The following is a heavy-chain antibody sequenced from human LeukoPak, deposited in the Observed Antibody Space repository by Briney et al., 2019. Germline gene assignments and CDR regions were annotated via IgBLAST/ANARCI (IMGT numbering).Heavy chain of an antibody. CDR2: ISSSSSTI. CDR3: AREESSTWPAPWGY. Sequence: PGGSLRLSCAASGFTFSSYSMNWVRQAPGKGLEWVSYISSSSSTIYYADSVKGRFTISRDNAKNSLYLQMNSLRAEDTAVYYCAREESSTWPAPWGYWGQGTMVTVSS. V-gene: IGHV3-48*04. D-gene: IGHD6-13*01. J-gene: IGHJ4*02. CDR1: GFTFSSYS.